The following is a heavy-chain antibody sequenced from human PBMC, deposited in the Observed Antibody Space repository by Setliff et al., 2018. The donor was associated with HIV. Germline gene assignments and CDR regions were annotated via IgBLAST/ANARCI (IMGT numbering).Heavy chain of an antibody. V-gene: IGHV1-24*01. CDR2: FDPEDVET. J-gene: IGHJ1*01. Sequence: GASVKVSCKVSGYTLAELSIHWVRQAPGKGLEWMGGFDPEDVETVYAQKFQGRVTMTEDTSTDTAYMELSSPRSEDTAVYYCATVRRYYYDSSGQEYFQHWGQGTLVTVSS. CDR3: ATVRRYYYDSSGQEYFQH. D-gene: IGHD3-22*01. CDR1: GYTLAELS.